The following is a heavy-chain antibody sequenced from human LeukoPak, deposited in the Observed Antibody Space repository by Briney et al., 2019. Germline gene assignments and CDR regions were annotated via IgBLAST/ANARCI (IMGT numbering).Heavy chain of an antibody. CDR3: ARDWGVGGRPGYMDV. J-gene: IGHJ6*03. D-gene: IGHD6-6*01. CDR1: GGSISNKY. V-gene: IGHV4-59*01. CDR2: IYYSGST. Sequence: SETLSLTCTVSGGSISNKYWSWIRQPPGKGLEWIGYIYYSGSTNYNPSLKSRVTILVDTSKNQFSLKLSSVTAADTAVYFCARDWGVGGRPGYMDVWGKGTTVTISS.